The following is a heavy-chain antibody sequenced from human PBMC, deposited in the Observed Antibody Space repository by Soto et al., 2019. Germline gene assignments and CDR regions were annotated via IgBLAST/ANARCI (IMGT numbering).Heavy chain of an antibody. D-gene: IGHD3-9*01. V-gene: IGHV3-13*01. CDR1: GFTFSSYD. CDR3: ARGGDYDILTGDYYYYMDV. Sequence: GGSLRLSCAASGFTFSSYDMHWVRQATGKGLEWVSAIGTAGDTYYPGSVKGRFTISRENAKNSLYLQMNSLRAGDTAVYYCARGGDYDILTGDYYYYMDVWGKGTTVTVSS. CDR2: IGTAGDT. J-gene: IGHJ6*03.